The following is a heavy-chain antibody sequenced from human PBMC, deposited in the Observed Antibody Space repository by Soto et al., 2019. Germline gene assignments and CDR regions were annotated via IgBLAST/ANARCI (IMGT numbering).Heavy chain of an antibody. CDR1: GGSISSGGYY. V-gene: IGHV4-31*03. Sequence: SETLSLTCTVSGGSISSGGYYWSWIRQHPGKGLEWIGYIYYSGSTYYNPSLKSRVTISVDTSKNQFSLKLSSVTAADTAVYYCARTRYCSSTSCYELGYWGQGTLVTVSS. CDR3: ARTRYCSSTSCYELGY. J-gene: IGHJ4*02. D-gene: IGHD2-2*01. CDR2: IYYSGST.